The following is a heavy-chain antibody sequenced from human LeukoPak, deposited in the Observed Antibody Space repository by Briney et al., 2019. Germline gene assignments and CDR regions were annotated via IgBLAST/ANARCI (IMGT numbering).Heavy chain of an antibody. CDR3: ARENGEEDFGGFLDY. Sequence: RGSLRLSCAASGFTFSAYGINWVRQAPGKGLEWVSSFSSEENYIFYSDSVKGRFTISRDSANNSVYLQMNSLRVEDTAIYFCARENGEEDFGGFLDYWGQGTLVTVSS. J-gene: IGHJ4*02. D-gene: IGHD4-23*01. CDR2: FSSEENYI. CDR1: GFTFSAYG. V-gene: IGHV3-21*06.